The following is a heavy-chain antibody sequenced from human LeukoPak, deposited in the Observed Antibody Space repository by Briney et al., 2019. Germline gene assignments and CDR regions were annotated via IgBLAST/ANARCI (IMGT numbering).Heavy chain of an antibody. CDR1: GGSISSYY. Sequence: PSETLSLTCTVSGGSISSYYWSWIRQPPGKGLEWIGYIYYSGSTNYNPSLKSRVTISVDTSKNQFSLKLSSVTAADTAVYYSARGTYSYALFFDFWGQGTLVTVSS. CDR3: ARGTYSYALFFDF. CDR2: IYYSGST. J-gene: IGHJ4*02. D-gene: IGHD5-18*01. V-gene: IGHV4-59*08.